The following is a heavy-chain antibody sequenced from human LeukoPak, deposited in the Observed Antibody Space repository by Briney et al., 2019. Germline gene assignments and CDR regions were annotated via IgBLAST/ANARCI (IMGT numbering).Heavy chain of an antibody. CDR3: ARDRVGYYDSSGYYYDVYDAFDI. CDR1: GGTFSSYA. J-gene: IGHJ3*02. V-gene: IGHV1-69*04. CDR2: IIPILGIA. D-gene: IGHD3-22*01. Sequence: SVKVSCKASGGTFSSYAISWVRQAPGQGLEWMGRIIPILGIANYAQKFQGRVTITADKSTSTAYMELSSLRSEDTAAYYCARDRVGYYDSSGYYYDVYDAFDIWGQGTMVTVSS.